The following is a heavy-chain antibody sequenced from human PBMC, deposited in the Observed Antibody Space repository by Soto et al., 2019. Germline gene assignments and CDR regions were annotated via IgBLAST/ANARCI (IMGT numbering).Heavy chain of an antibody. CDR3: ARGVGATHYYGMDV. Sequence: QVQLQESGPGLVKPSETLSLTCTVSGGSISSYYWSWIRQPPRKGLEWIGYIYYSGSTTYNPSLQSRVTISVGTSKNQFSLKLSSVTAADTAVYYCARGVGATHYYGMDVWGQGTTVTVSS. CDR2: IYYSGST. J-gene: IGHJ6*02. CDR1: GGSISSYY. V-gene: IGHV4-59*01. D-gene: IGHD1-26*01.